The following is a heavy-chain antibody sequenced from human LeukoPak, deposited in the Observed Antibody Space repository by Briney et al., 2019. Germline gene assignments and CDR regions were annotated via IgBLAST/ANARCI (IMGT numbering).Heavy chain of an antibody. Sequence: GGSLRLSCAASGFTFSGHYMDWVRQAPGKGLEWVGRTRNKANSYTTEYAAPVKGRFTISRDDSKNSLYLQMNSLKTEDTAVYYCARVPGDYYDSSGYFYFFDYWGQGTLVTVSS. V-gene: IGHV3-72*01. J-gene: IGHJ4*02. CDR3: ARVPGDYYDSSGYFYFFDY. CDR1: GFTFSGHY. D-gene: IGHD3-22*01. CDR2: TRNKANSYTT.